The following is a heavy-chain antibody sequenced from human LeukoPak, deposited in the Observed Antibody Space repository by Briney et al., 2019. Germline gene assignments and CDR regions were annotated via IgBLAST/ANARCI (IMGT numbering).Heavy chain of an antibody. Sequence: ASVKVSCKASGYTFTSYFMHWVRQAPGQGLEWMGIINPSGGSTGYAHKFQDRVIMIRDTSTSTVYMELSSLRSEDTAVYYCARRYCSSTSCHNNWFDPWGQGTLVTVSS. CDR3: ARRYCSSTSCHNNWFDP. D-gene: IGHD2-2*02. V-gene: IGHV1-46*01. CDR1: GYTFTSYF. CDR2: INPSGGST. J-gene: IGHJ5*02.